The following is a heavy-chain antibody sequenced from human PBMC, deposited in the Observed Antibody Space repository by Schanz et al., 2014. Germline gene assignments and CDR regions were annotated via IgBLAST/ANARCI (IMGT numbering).Heavy chain of an antibody. V-gene: IGHV3-7*04. D-gene: IGHD3-10*01. CDR3: ARGPIPIQGVPMDF. CDR2: IGYDGSEK. CDR1: GFTVSANY. Sequence: EVQVVESGGGLVQPGGSLRLSCAVSGFTVSANYMIWVRQAPGQGLEWVANIGYDGSEKYYVDSVKGRFTISRDNSKDTLYLQMSGLTPEDTAVYYCARGPIPIQGVPMDFWGQGTLVTVSS. J-gene: IGHJ4*02.